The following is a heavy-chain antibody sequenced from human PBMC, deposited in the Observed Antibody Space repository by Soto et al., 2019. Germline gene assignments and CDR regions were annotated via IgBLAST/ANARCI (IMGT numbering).Heavy chain of an antibody. CDR3: ARAGYSYDSPYYGMDV. J-gene: IGHJ6*02. CDR1: GYTFTSYP. Sequence: ASVKVSCKASGYTFTSYPTHWVRQAPGQRLEWMGWIDAGNGNTKYSQKFRGRVTFTTDTSASTAYMDLSSLRSEDTAVYYCARAGYSYDSPYYGMDVWGQGTTVTVSS. V-gene: IGHV1-3*01. D-gene: IGHD5-18*01. CDR2: IDAGNGNT.